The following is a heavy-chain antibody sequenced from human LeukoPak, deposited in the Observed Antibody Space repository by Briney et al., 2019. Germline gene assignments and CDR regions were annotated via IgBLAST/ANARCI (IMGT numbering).Heavy chain of an antibody. D-gene: IGHD1-1*01. CDR1: GYTFTSYD. CDR2: MNPNSGNT. CDR3: ATELERQYFDY. J-gene: IGHJ4*02. Sequence: ASVKVSCKASGYTFTSYDINWVRQATGQGLEWMGWMNPNSGNTGYAQKFQGRVTMTEDTSTDTAYMELSSLRSEDTAVYYCATELERQYFDYWGQGTLVTVSS. V-gene: IGHV1-8*01.